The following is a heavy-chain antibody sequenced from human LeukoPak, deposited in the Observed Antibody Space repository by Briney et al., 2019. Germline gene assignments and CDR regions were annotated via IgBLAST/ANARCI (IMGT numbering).Heavy chain of an antibody. CDR1: GFTFSSYA. Sequence: GVSLRLSCAASGFTFSSYAMSWVRQAPGKGLYWVSAISGSGGNTYYADSVKGRFTISRDNSKNTLYLQMNSLRADDTAVFYCAKGIGYDFWSGFPSHYNGMDVWGQGTTVTVSS. J-gene: IGHJ6*02. CDR3: AKGIGYDFWSGFPSHYNGMDV. D-gene: IGHD3-3*01. V-gene: IGHV3-23*01. CDR2: ISGSGGNT.